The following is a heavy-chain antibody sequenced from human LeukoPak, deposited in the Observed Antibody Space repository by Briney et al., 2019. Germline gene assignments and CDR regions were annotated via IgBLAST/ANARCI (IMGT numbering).Heavy chain of an antibody. J-gene: IGHJ5*02. CDR2: IYYSGST. D-gene: IGHD1-26*01. CDR1: GASITSYY. Sequence: PSETLSLTCAVSGASITSYYWSWIRQPPGKGLEWIGYIYYSGSTNYNPPLKSRVTMSVDTSKNEFSLKLSSLTAADTAVYYCARHEYSGSYYGLSWFDPWGQGTLVTVSS. CDR3: ARHEYSGSYYGLSWFDP. V-gene: IGHV4-59*08.